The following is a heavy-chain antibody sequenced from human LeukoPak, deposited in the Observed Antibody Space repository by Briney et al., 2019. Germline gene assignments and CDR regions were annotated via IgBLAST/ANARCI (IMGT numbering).Heavy chain of an antibody. J-gene: IGHJ4*02. CDR3: ARALYDSSGYYYFDY. V-gene: IGHV1-2*02. CDR1: GYTFTGYY. D-gene: IGHD3-22*01. CDR2: INPNSGGT. Sequence: HEASVKVSCKASGYTFTGYYMHWVRQAPGQGLEWMGWINPNSGGTNYAQKFQGRVTMTRDTSISTAYMELSRLRSDDTAVYYCARALYDSSGYYYFDYWGQGTLVTVSS.